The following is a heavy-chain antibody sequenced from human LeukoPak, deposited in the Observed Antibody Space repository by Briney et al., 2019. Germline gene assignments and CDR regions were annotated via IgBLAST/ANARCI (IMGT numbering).Heavy chain of an antibody. CDR1: GFTSKDYT. Sequence: GGSLRLSCAASGFTSKDYTMHWVRQAPGKGLEWVSLISWDGTSTYYADSVKSRFTISRDNSKSSLYLQMNSLTTEDTALYYCANSGTYYGFDYWGQGTLVTASS. CDR3: ANSGTYYGFDY. CDR2: ISWDGTST. J-gene: IGHJ4*02. V-gene: IGHV3-43*01. D-gene: IGHD1-26*01.